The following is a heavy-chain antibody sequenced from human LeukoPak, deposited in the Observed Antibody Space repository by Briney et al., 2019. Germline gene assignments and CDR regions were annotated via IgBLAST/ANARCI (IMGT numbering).Heavy chain of an antibody. V-gene: IGHV3-30-3*01. CDR3: ARGGYQLLLYWYFDL. CDR1: GFTFSSYA. D-gene: IGHD2-2*01. CDR2: ISYDGSNK. J-gene: IGHJ2*01. Sequence: GGSLRLSCAASGFTFSSYAMHWVRQAPGKGLEWVAVISYDGSNKYYADSVKGRFTISRDNSKNTLYLQMNSLRAEDTAVYYCARGGYQLLLYWYFDLWGRGTLVTVSS.